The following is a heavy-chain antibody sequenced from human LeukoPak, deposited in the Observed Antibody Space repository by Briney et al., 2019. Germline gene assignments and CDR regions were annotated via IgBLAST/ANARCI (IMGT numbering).Heavy chain of an antibody. CDR1: GFTLSSYE. D-gene: IGHD3-16*01. J-gene: IGHJ4*02. CDR2: ISSSGSTI. Sequence: PGGSLRLSCAASGFTLSSYEMNWVRQAPGKGLEWVSYISSSGSTIYYADSVKGRFTISRDNAKNSLYLQMNSLRAEDTAVYYCARCYDYVWGSYDYWGQGTLVTVSS. V-gene: IGHV3-48*03. CDR3: ARCYDYVWGSYDY.